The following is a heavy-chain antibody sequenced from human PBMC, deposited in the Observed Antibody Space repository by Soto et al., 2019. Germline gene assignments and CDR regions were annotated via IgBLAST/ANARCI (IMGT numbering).Heavy chain of an antibody. J-gene: IGHJ6*02. D-gene: IGHD6-19*01. CDR2: INPSGGST. CDR1: GYTFTSYY. V-gene: IGHV1-46*01. CDR3: ARERDSSGWYGSYGMDV. Sequence: QVQLVQSGAEVKKPGASVKVSSKASGYTFTSYYMHWVRQTPGHRLEWMGIINPSGGSTSYAQKFQGRVTMTRDTSTSTVYMELSSLRSEDTAVYYCARERDSSGWYGSYGMDVWGQGTTVTVSS.